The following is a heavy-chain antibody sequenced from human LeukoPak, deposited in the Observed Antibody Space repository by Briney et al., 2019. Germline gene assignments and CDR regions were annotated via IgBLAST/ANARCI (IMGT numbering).Heavy chain of an antibody. D-gene: IGHD2-15*01. Sequence: PSETLSLTCAVSGGSISSGGYSWSWLRQPPGKGLEWIGYIYHSGSTYYNPSLKSRVTISVDRSKNQFSLKLSSVTAADTAVYYCARARGGFGGGSCYDYWGQGTLVTVSS. CDR2: IYHSGST. CDR1: GGSISSGGYS. J-gene: IGHJ4*02. CDR3: ARARGGFGGGSCYDY. V-gene: IGHV4-30-2*01.